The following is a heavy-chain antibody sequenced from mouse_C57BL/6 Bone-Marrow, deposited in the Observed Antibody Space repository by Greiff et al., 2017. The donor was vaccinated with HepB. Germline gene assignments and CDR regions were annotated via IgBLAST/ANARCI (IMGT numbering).Heavy chain of an antibody. CDR2: ISSGGSYT. V-gene: IGHV5-6*01. J-gene: IGHJ3*01. CDR1: GFTFSSYG. CDR3: ARPPFAY. Sequence: EVQVVESGGDLVKPGGSLKLSCAASGFTFSSYGMSWVRQTPDKRLEWVATISSGGSYTYYPDSVKGRFTISRDNAKNTLYLQMSSLKSEDTAMYYCARPPFAYWGQGARVTVSA.